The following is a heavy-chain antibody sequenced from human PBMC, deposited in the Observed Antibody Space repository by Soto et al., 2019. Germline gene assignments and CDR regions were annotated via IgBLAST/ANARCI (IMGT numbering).Heavy chain of an antibody. CDR1: GGSISSYY. CDR2: IYYSGST. V-gene: IGHV4-59*08. D-gene: IGHD2-2*02. Sequence: PSETLSLTSTVSGGSISSYYWSWIRQPPGKGLEWIGYIYYSGSTNYNPSLKSRVTISVDTSKNQFSLKLSSVTAADTAVYYCARGRYCSSTSCYMAGNWFDPWGQGTLVTVSS. J-gene: IGHJ5*02. CDR3: ARGRYCSSTSCYMAGNWFDP.